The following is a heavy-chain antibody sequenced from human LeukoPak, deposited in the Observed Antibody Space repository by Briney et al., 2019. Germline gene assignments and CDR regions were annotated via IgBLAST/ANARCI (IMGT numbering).Heavy chain of an antibody. D-gene: IGHD3-16*01. CDR2: ITFDGVSQ. Sequence: PGGSLILSCAASEFTFSDYAMHWVRQAPGKGLDWVAGITFDGVSQYYSDSVKGRFTISRDNSKNSLYLQMDNLRPDDTAIYYCARPRGLKQVAYFCDYWGRGTLVTVSS. CDR1: EFTFSDYA. V-gene: IGHV3-30-3*01. CDR3: ARPRGLKQVAYFCDY. J-gene: IGHJ4*02.